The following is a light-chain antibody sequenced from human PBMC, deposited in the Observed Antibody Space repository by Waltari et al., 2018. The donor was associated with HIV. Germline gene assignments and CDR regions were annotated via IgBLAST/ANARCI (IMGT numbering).Light chain of an antibody. CDR1: NIGSQH. J-gene: IGLJ3*02. CDR3: QMWVNDRPV. CDR2: EDS. V-gene: IGLV3-21*03. Sequence: YELTPAPSVSLEPGRTARITFGGANIGSQHVHWYQQRPGQAPLLVVSEDSSRPSGISDKFAGSKAATTATLTISGVEVGEEADYRSQMWVNDRPVFGGGTKLTVL.